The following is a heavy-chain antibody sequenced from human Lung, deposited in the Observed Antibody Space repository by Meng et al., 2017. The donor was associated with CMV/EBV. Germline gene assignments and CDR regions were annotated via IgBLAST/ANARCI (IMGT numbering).Heavy chain of an antibody. CDR2: IYYSGST. Sequence: SETLSLXXTVSGGSISSSSYYWGWIRQPPGKGLEWIGSIYYSGSTYYNPSLKSRVTISVDTSKNQFSLKLSSVTAADTAVYYCARKLVVPAAIRNDAFDIWGQGXMVTVSS. CDR3: ARKLVVPAAIRNDAFDI. D-gene: IGHD2-2*01. J-gene: IGHJ3*02. V-gene: IGHV4-39*07. CDR1: GGSISSSSYY.